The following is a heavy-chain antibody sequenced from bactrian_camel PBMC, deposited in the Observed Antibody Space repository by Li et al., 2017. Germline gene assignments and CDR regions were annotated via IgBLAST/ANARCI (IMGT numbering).Heavy chain of an antibody. D-gene: IGHD2*01. CDR2: TNGVA. V-gene: IGHV3-3*01. CDR1: QLTYHRYC. Sequence: HVQLVESGGGSVQAGGSLRLSCTASQLTYHRYCLGWFRQAPGKEREGVAATNGVADYADSVKGRFTISQDNDKNTVYLQMNSLKPEDTAMYYCAASLGKTYCSAAYFLSRLRPNFGYGAGDPGHRL. J-gene: IGHJ4*01.